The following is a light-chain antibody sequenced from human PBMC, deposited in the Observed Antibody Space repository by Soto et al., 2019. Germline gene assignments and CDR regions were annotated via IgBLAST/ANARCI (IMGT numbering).Light chain of an antibody. Sequence: SYELTQPPSVSVAPGQTARITCGGNNIGGKNVHWYQQKPGQAPVLVVYDDSDRPSGIPERFSGSNSGNAATLTISGLQAEDEADYYCSSYTSSRTLVFGGGTKLTVL. J-gene: IGLJ3*02. CDR1: NIGGKN. CDR2: DDS. V-gene: IGLV3-21*02. CDR3: SSYTSSRTLV.